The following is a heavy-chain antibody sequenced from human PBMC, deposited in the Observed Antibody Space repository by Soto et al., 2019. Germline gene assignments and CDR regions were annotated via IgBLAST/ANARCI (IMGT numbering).Heavy chain of an antibody. CDR2: IYYSGST. CDR1: GGSISSGGYY. D-gene: IGHD3-22*01. Sequence: SETLSLTCTVSGGSISSGGYYWSWIRQHPGKGLEWIGYIYYSGSTYYNPSLKSRVTISVDTSKNQFSLKLSSVTAADTAAYYCARGRVEDYYDSSGRFDYWGQGTLVTVSS. J-gene: IGHJ4*02. V-gene: IGHV4-31*03. CDR3: ARGRVEDYYDSSGRFDY.